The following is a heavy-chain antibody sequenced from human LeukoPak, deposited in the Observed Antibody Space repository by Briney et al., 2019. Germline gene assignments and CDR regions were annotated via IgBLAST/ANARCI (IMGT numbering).Heavy chain of an antibody. CDR3: ARESRAAAGIKYFDY. V-gene: IGHV4-39*02. D-gene: IGHD6-13*01. J-gene: IGHJ4*02. CDR1: GGSISSSSYY. CDR2: IYYSGST. Sequence: SETLSLTCTVSGGSISSSSYYWGWIRQPPGKGLEWIGSIYYSGSTYYNPSLKSRVTISVDTSKNQFSLKLSSVTAADTAVSYCARESRAAAGIKYFDYWGQGTLVAVSS.